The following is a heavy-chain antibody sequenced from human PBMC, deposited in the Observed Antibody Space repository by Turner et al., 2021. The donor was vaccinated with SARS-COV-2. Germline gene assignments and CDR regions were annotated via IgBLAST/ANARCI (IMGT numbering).Heavy chain of an antibody. CDR2: INPSAGST. D-gene: IGHD3-22*01. Sequence: QVQLVQSGAEVKKPGASVKVSCKASGYTFTSYYMHWVRQAPGQGLEWMGMINPSAGSTSYAQKFQGRVTMTRDTSTSTVYMELSSLRSEDTAVYYCARDRPHYYDSSGYYYTDAFDIWGQGTMVTVSS. CDR3: ARDRPHYYDSSGYYYTDAFDI. CDR1: GYTFTSYY. J-gene: IGHJ3*02. V-gene: IGHV1-46*01.